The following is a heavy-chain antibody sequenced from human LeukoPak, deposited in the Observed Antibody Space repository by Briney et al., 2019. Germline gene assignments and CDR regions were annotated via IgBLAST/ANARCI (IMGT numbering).Heavy chain of an antibody. J-gene: IGHJ4*02. CDR3: ARDPSLYYDILTGPGDFDY. CDR1: GGSISNYY. Sequence: PSETLSVTCTVSGGSISNYYWSWIRQPAGKGLEWIGRIYSSGTTHYNPSLKSRVTISVDTSKNQFSLKLSSVTAADTAVYYCARDPSLYYDILTGPGDFDYWGQGTLVTVSS. D-gene: IGHD3-9*01. V-gene: IGHV4-4*07. CDR2: IYSSGTT.